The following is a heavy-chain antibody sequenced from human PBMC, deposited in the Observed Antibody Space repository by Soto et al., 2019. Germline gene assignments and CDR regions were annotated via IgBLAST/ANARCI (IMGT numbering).Heavy chain of an antibody. V-gene: IGHV4-30-2*01. CDR1: GGSISSGGYS. CDR2: IYHSGST. Sequence: SETLSLTCAVSGGSISSGGYSWSWIRQPPVKGLEWIGYIYHSGSTYYNPSLKSRVTISVDRSKNQFSLKLSSVTAADTAVYYCARADSSGYMYYFDYWGQGTLVTVSS. J-gene: IGHJ4*02. D-gene: IGHD3-22*01. CDR3: ARADSSGYMYYFDY.